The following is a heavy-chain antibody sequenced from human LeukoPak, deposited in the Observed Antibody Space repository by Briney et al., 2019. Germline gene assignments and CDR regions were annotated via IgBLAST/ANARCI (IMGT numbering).Heavy chain of an antibody. CDR3: ARDRYYDFWSGYYTGIPFDY. CDR1: GFTFSSYE. J-gene: IGHJ4*02. CDR2: ISSSGSTI. V-gene: IGHV3-48*03. D-gene: IGHD3-3*01. Sequence: GGSLRLSCAASGFTFSSYEMNWVRQAPGKGLEWVSYISSSGSTIYYADSVKGRFTISRDNAKNSLYLQMNSLRAEDTAVYYCARDRYYDFWSGYYTGIPFDYWGQGTLVTVSS.